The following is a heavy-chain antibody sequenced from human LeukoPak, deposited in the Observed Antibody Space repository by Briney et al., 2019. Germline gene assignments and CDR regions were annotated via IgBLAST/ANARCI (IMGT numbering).Heavy chain of an antibody. Sequence: SETLSLTCTVSGGSISSYYWSWIRQPPGKGLEWIGYIYTSGSTNYNPSLKSRVTISVDTSKNQFSLKLSSVTAADTAVYYCARQGYCSGGSCYGDYDAFDIWGQGTMVTVSS. CDR2: IYTSGST. V-gene: IGHV4-4*09. J-gene: IGHJ3*02. CDR1: GGSISSYY. D-gene: IGHD2-15*01. CDR3: ARQGYCSGGSCYGDYDAFDI.